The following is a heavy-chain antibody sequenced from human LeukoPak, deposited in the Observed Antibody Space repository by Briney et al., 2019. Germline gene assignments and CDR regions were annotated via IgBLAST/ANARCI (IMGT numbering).Heavy chain of an antibody. CDR2: ISGSGGST. Sequence: GGSLRLSCAASGFTVSSNYMSWVRQAPGKGLEWVSAISGSGGSTYYADSVKGRFTISRDNSKNTLYLQMNSLRAEDTAVYYCAKDQWELTYFDYWGQGTLVTVSS. J-gene: IGHJ4*02. CDR1: GFTVSSNY. D-gene: IGHD1-26*01. V-gene: IGHV3-23*01. CDR3: AKDQWELTYFDY.